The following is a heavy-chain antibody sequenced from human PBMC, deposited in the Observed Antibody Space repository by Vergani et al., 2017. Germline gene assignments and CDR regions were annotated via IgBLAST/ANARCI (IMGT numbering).Heavy chain of an antibody. CDR3: VKDIAASGNDWYFDL. V-gene: IGHV3-9*01. Sequence: EVQLVESGGGLVQPGRSLRLSCAASGFTFDDYSMHWVRPAPGKGLEWVSGINWNSDSIAYADSVKGRFTISRDNAKNSLYLQMNSLRAEDTAVYYCVKDIAASGNDWYFDLWGRGTMVSVSS. CDR2: INWNSDSI. D-gene: IGHD6-13*01. J-gene: IGHJ2*01. CDR1: GFTFDDYS.